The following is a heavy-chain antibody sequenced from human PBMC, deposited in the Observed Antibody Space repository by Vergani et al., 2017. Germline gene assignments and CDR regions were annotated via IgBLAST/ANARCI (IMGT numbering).Heavy chain of an antibody. J-gene: IGHJ3*02. V-gene: IGHV1-69*13. CDR2: IIPIFGTA. Sequence: QVQLVQSGAEVKKPGSSVKVSCKASGGTFSSYAISWVRQAPGQGLEWMGGIIPIFGTANYAQKFQGRVTITADDSTSTAYMELSSLRSEDTAVYYCVRGLEPTPRRAFDIWGQGTMVTVSS. D-gene: IGHD1-1*01. CDR1: GGTFSSYA. CDR3: VRGLEPTPRRAFDI.